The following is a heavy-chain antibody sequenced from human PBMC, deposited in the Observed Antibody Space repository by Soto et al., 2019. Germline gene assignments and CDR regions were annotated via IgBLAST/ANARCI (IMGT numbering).Heavy chain of an antibody. CDR1: GFTFSSYG. CDR2: ISSSGSTI. J-gene: IGHJ4*02. D-gene: IGHD4-4*01. Sequence: VQLVESGGGVVQPGRSLRLSCAASGFTFSSYGMHWVRQAPGKGLEWVSYISSSGSTIYYADSVKGRFTISRDNAKNSLYLQMNSLRAEDTAVYYCARDDMTTVTGFDYWGQGTLVTVSS. CDR3: ARDDMTTVTGFDY. V-gene: IGHV3-48*04.